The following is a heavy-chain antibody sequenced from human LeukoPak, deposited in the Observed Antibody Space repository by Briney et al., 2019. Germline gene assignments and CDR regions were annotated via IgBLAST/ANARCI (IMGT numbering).Heavy chain of an antibody. CDR3: ARPNITSYYDSRGYDAFDV. Sequence: GESLKISCKGSGYRFKAYWIVWVRQMPGKGLEWMGIIYPDDSDNRYSPSFQGQVTIPADKSVRTAYLQWSSLKASDTAMYYCARPNITSYYDSRGYDAFDVWGQGTMVTVPS. J-gene: IGHJ3*01. V-gene: IGHV5-51*01. D-gene: IGHD3-22*01. CDR1: GYRFKAYW. CDR2: IYPDDSDN.